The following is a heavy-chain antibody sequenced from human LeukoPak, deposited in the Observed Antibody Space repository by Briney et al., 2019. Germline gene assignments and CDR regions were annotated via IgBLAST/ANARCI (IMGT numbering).Heavy chain of an antibody. CDR2: MYPGDSDT. J-gene: IGHJ4*02. CDR3: ARQSHSITDY. V-gene: IGHV5-51*01. D-gene: IGHD1-14*01. CDR1: GYSFSSYW. Sequence: GESLKISCKGSGYSFSSYWIGWVRQMSGEGLEWMGIMYPGDSDTRYSPSFQGQVTISADRSISTAYLQWSSLKASDTAMYYCARQSHSITDYWGQGTLVTVSS.